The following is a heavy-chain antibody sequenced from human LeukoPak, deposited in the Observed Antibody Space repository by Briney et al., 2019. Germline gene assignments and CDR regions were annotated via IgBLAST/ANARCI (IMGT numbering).Heavy chain of an antibody. CDR1: GYTLTELS. CDR3: ATDPRSGSYRLPYYYYSMDV. Sequence: ASVKVSCKVSGYTLTELSMHWVRQAPGKGLEWMGGFDPEDGETIYAQKFQGRVTMTEDTSTDTAYMELSSLRSEDTAVYYCATDPRSGSYRLPYYYYSMDVWGQGTTVTVSS. D-gene: IGHD1-26*01. J-gene: IGHJ6*02. V-gene: IGHV1-24*01. CDR2: FDPEDGET.